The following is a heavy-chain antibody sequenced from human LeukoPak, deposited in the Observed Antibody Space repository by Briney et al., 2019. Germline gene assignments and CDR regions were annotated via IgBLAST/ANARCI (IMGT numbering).Heavy chain of an antibody. J-gene: IGHJ4*02. D-gene: IGHD2-2*01. Sequence: GGSLRLSCAASGFTFSSYWMSWVRQAPGKGLEWVANIKQDGSEKYYVDSVKGRFTISRDNAKNSLYLQMNSLRAEDTAVYYCARRDTRGHYYYDSWGQGTLVTVSS. CDR1: GFTFSSYW. V-gene: IGHV3-7*01. CDR2: IKQDGSEK. CDR3: ARRDTRGHYYYDS.